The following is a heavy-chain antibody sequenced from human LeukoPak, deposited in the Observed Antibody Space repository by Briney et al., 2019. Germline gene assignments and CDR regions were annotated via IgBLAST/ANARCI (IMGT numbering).Heavy chain of an antibody. CDR2: INPSSGGT. CDR3: ARSGSTLYQLLVGY. Sequence: ASVKVSCKASGYTFTGYYMHWVRQAPGQGLEWMGWINPSSGGTNYSQKFQGRVTMTRDTSISTAYMELSGLRSDDTAVYYCARSGSTLYQLLVGYWGQGTLVTVSS. J-gene: IGHJ4*02. D-gene: IGHD2-2*01. V-gene: IGHV1-2*02. CDR1: GYTFTGYY.